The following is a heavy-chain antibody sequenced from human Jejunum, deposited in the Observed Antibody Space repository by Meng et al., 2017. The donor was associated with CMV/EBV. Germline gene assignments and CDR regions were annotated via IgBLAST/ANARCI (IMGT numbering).Heavy chain of an antibody. Sequence: FACENYAVSWGGQARGKGVEWVLGISRSGDRTYDGDSVEDRLTISRDNSRNTLYLQMNGLRVEDTAVYYCAKDFGGDYNFYRFFDLWGRGSLVTVSS. J-gene: IGHJ2*01. CDR3: AKDFGGDYNFYRFFDL. D-gene: IGHD2-21*01. V-gene: IGHV3-23*01. CDR1: FACENYA. CDR2: ISRSGDRT.